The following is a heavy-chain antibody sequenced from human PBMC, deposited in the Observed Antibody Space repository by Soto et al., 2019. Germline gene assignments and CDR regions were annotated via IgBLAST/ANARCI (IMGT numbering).Heavy chain of an antibody. V-gene: IGHV3-9*01. CDR1: GFTFDDYA. Sequence: PGGSLRLSCAASGFTFDDYAMHWVRQAPGKGLEWVSGISWNSGSIGYADSVKGRFTISRDNAKNSLYLQMNSLRAEDTALYYCAKGPMVVAATPRWFDPWGQGTLVTVSS. D-gene: IGHD2-15*01. CDR2: ISWNSGSI. CDR3: AKGPMVVAATPRWFDP. J-gene: IGHJ5*02.